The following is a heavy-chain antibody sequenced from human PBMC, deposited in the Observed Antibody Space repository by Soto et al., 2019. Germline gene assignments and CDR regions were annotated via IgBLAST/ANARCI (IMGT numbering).Heavy chain of an antibody. Sequence: QVQLVQSGAEVKKPGASVKVSCKASGYTFTTYYLSWVRQAPGQGLEWMGWINPNSGVPKYSQKFQGRVTVTRDTSFSTAYVELSRLTSDDTAVYYCARSGRLRSYLYDMDVGGQGTTVTVSS. CDR1: GYTFTTYY. V-gene: IGHV1-2*02. D-gene: IGHD6-25*01. CDR3: ARSGRLRSYLYDMDV. CDR2: INPNSGVP. J-gene: IGHJ6*02.